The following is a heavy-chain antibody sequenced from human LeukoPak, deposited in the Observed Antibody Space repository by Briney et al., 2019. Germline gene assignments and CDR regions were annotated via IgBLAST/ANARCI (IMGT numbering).Heavy chain of an antibody. CDR2: VSSSGAYI. CDR1: GFTFSSYA. J-gene: IGHJ4*02. CDR3: ARGGNGVRGVTY. Sequence: PGGSLRLSCAASGFTFSSYAMNWIRQAPGKGLEWVASVSSSGAYIYYADLMEGRFTISRDNAKNSLILQMNSLRAEDTAVYYCARGGNGVRGVTYWGQGTLVTVSS. D-gene: IGHD3-10*01. V-gene: IGHV3-21*01.